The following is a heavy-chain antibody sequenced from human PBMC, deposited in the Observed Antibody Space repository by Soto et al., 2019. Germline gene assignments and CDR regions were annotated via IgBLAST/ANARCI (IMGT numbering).Heavy chain of an antibody. D-gene: IGHD2-15*01. CDR3: ARGPAGGLRGGVSY. Sequence: PAEVSCKTSGYTFTNYGITWVRQATGQGLKWMGWISAYNGDTNYAQKFQGRVIMTTDTSTTTAYMELRSLRSDDTAVYYCARGPAGGLRGGVSYWGQGTLVNSPQ. CDR1: GYTFTNYG. CDR2: ISAYNGDT. V-gene: IGHV1-18*04. J-gene: IGHJ4*02.